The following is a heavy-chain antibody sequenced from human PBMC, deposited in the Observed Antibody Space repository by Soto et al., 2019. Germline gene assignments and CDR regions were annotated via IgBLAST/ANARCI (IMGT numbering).Heavy chain of an antibody. CDR1: GGTFSSYA. V-gene: IGHV1-69*13. Sequence: SVKVSCKASGGTFSSYAISWVRQAPGQGLEWMGGIIPIFGTANYAQKFQGRVTITADESTSTADMELSSLRSEDTAVYYCATIEYSSPGASKYGMDVWGQGTTVTVSS. CDR2: IIPIFGTA. J-gene: IGHJ6*02. D-gene: IGHD6-6*01. CDR3: ATIEYSSPGASKYGMDV.